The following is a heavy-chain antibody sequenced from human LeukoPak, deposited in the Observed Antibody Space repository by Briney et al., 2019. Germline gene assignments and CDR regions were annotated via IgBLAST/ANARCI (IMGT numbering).Heavy chain of an antibody. J-gene: IGHJ6*02. Sequence: SETLSLTCTVSGGSISSYYWSWIRQPAGKGLEWIGRIYTSGSTNYNPSLKSRVTMSVDTSKNQFSLRLSSVTAADTAVYYCARSYGSGRYYYYGMDVWGQGTTVTVSS. CDR1: GGSISSYY. CDR3: ARSYGSGRYYYYGMDV. CDR2: IYTSGST. D-gene: IGHD3-10*01. V-gene: IGHV4-4*07.